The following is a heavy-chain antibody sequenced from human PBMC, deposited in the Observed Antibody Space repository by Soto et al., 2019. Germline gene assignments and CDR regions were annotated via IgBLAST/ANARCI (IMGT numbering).Heavy chain of an antibody. Sequence: QVQLVQSGAEVKKPGSSVKVSCTASGGTFNFYSISWVRQAPGQGLEWVGRVIPMVGMSEYAQKFQGRVTITADKSTSTAYMNLRCLRSEDTAVYYCATNYGSGSAHFDYWGQGPLVTVSS. CDR1: GGTFNFYS. CDR3: ATNYGSGSAHFDY. CDR2: VIPMVGMS. J-gene: IGHJ4*02. V-gene: IGHV1-69*02. D-gene: IGHD3-10*01.